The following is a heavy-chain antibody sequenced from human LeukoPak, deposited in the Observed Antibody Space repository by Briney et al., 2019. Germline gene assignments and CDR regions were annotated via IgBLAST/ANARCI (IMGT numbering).Heavy chain of an antibody. D-gene: IGHD6-13*01. Sequence: GGSLRLSCAASGFTFSSYEMNWVRQAPGKGLEWVSYISSSGSTIYYADSVKGRFTISRDNAKNSLYLQMNSLRAEDTAVYYCARAGIAAAVSDYWGQGTLVTVSS. J-gene: IGHJ4*02. CDR3: ARAGIAAAVSDY. CDR2: ISSSGSTI. CDR1: GFTFSSYE. V-gene: IGHV3-48*03.